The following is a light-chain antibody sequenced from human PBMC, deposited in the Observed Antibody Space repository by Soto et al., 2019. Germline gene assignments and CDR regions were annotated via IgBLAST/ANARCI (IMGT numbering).Light chain of an antibody. CDR2: AAS. J-gene: IGKJ2*01. Sequence: DIQMTQSPSSLSASVGDRVTITCRASERISSYLNWYQQRPGTAPKILIYAASSLQSGVPSRFSGSGSGTDFTLTISSLQPEDFATYYCQQSYGFPYTFGQRTKLESK. CDR3: QQSYGFPYT. CDR1: ERISSY. V-gene: IGKV1-39*01.